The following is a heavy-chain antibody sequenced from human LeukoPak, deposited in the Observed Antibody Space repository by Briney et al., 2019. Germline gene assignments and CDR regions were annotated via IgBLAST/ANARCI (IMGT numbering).Heavy chain of an antibody. J-gene: IGHJ4*02. CDR2: ISGSGGSI. CDR1: GFTFSSYA. V-gene: IGHV3-23*01. D-gene: IGHD4-23*01. Sequence: GGSLRLSCAASGFTFSSYAMSWVRQAPGKGLEWVSAISGSGGSIYYADSVKGRFTISRDNSKNTLYLQMNSLRAEDTAVYYCAKDRNDYGGNSPYFDYWGQVTLVTVSS. CDR3: AKDRNDYGGNSPYFDY.